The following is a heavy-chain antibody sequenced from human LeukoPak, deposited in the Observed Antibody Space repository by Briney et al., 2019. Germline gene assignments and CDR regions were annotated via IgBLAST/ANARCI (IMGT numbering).Heavy chain of an antibody. CDR2: IYHSGST. J-gene: IGHJ4*02. V-gene: IGHV4-38-2*01. CDR3: ARMGSSGYYYQAFDY. CDR1: GYSISSGYY. D-gene: IGHD3-22*01. Sequence: PSETLSLTCAVSGYSISSGYYWGWIRQPPGKGLEWIGSIYHSGSTYYNPSLKSRVTISVDTSKNQFSLKLSSVTAADTAVYYCARMGSSGYYYQAFDYWGQGTLVTVSS.